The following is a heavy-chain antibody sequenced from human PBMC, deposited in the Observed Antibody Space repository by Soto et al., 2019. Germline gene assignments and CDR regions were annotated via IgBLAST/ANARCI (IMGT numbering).Heavy chain of an antibody. Sequence: PSETLSLTCAASGYSVSSGYYWGWIRQPPGKGLEWIGSMYHSGNTFYNPSLKSRITISVDTSKNHFSLKLSSVTAADTAVYYCAGNYGDSTTYSDYWGQGTLVTVSS. CDR1: GYSVSSGYY. V-gene: IGHV4-38-2*01. CDR2: MYHSGNT. D-gene: IGHD4-17*01. CDR3: AGNYGDSTTYSDY. J-gene: IGHJ4*02.